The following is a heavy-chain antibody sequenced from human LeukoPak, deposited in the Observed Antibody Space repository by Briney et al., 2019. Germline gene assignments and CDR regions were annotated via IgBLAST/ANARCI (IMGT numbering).Heavy chain of an antibody. CDR1: GFTFSSYR. J-gene: IGHJ6*04. V-gene: IGHV3-21*01. CDR3: TIVVVPAAAGDV. D-gene: IGHD2-2*01. CDR2: ISSSSSYI. Sequence: GGSLRLSCAASGFTFSSYRMNWVRQAPGKGLEWVSSISSSSSYIYYADSVKGRFTISRDNAKNSLYLQMNSLRAEDTAVCYCTIVVVPAAAGDVWGKGTTVTVSS.